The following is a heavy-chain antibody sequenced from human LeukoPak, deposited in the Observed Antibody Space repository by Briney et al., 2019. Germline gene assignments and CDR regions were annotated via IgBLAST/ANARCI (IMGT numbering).Heavy chain of an antibody. J-gene: IGHJ6*02. CDR3: AKVNWNYVAYYYYGMDG. Sequence: PGGSLRLSCAASGLTFTNYALTWVRQAPGKGLEWVSSISGSGDSTFYADSVKGRFTTSRDYSKNTLYLQMNSLRAEDTAVYFCAKVNWNYVAYYYYGMDGWGQGTTVTVSS. CDR2: ISGSGDST. V-gene: IGHV3-23*01. D-gene: IGHD1-7*01. CDR1: GLTFTNYA.